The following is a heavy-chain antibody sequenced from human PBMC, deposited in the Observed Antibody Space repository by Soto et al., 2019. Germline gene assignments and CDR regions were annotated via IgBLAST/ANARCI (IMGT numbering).Heavy chain of an antibody. CDR2: IKEDGSDK. J-gene: IGHJ5*01. D-gene: IGHD3-10*01. V-gene: IGHV3-7*01. Sequence: EVVLVESGGGLVQPGGSLRLSCVASGFTFRSHWMSWVRQAPGKGLEWVANIKEDGSDKYYVDSVKGRFTISRDNDKNSLYLQMNSLRVEDTAVYYSASERGSGLPDENWFDSWGQGTLVTVSS. CDR1: GFTFRSHW. CDR3: ASERGSGLPDENWFDS.